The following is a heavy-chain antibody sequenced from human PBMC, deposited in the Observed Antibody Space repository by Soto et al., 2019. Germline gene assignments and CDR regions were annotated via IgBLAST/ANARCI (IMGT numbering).Heavy chain of an antibody. J-gene: IGHJ3*02. CDR2: ISSSGTGI. D-gene: IGHD2-15*01. V-gene: IGHV3-11*01. CDR3: ARAYSDAFDI. CDR1: RFTFSDYY. Sequence: PGGSLRLSCAASRFTFSDYYMTWIRQAPGKGLEWVSYISSSGTGIYYPDSVKGRFTISRDNAKNSLYLQMSSLRAEDTAVYYCARAYSDAFDIWGQGTRVTVSS.